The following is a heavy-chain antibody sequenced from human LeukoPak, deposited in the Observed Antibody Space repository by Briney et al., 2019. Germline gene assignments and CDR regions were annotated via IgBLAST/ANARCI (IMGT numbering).Heavy chain of an antibody. Sequence: PGGSLRLSCAASGFTFSSYAMSWVRQAPGKGLEWVSAISGSGGSTYYADSVKGRFTISRDNSKNTLYLQMNSLRAEDTAVYYCARDHAIVVVPAAPSGAFDIWGQGTMVTVSS. J-gene: IGHJ3*02. D-gene: IGHD2-2*01. CDR2: ISGSGGST. CDR1: GFTFSSYA. CDR3: ARDHAIVVVPAAPSGAFDI. V-gene: IGHV3-23*01.